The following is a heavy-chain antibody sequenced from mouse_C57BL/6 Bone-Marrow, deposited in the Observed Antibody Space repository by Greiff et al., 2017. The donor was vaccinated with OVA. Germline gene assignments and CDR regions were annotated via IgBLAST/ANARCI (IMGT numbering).Heavy chain of an antibody. CDR2: IYPRSGNT. CDR3: ARTKEFITPY. V-gene: IGHV1-81*01. CDR1: GYTFTSYG. Sequence: VQRVESGAELARPGASVKLSCKASGYTFTSYGIRWVKQRTGQGLEWIGEIYPRSGNTYYNEKFQGKATMTADKSSSTAYMELRSRTSDDSAVYFCARTKEFITPYWGQGTLVTVSA. J-gene: IGHJ3*01. D-gene: IGHD1-1*01.